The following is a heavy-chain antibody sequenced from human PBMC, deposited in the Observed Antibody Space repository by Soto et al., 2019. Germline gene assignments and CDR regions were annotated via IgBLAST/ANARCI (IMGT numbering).Heavy chain of an antibody. CDR1: GGSFSGYY. Sequence: SETLSLTCSVYGGSFSGYYWSWIRQPPGKGLEWIGEINHSGSTNYNPSLKSRVTISVDTSKNQFSLKLSSVTAADTAVYYCASGDIVVVPAARNNWFDPWGQGTLVTVSS. J-gene: IGHJ5*02. CDR3: ASGDIVVVPAARNNWFDP. CDR2: INHSGST. V-gene: IGHV4-34*01. D-gene: IGHD2-2*01.